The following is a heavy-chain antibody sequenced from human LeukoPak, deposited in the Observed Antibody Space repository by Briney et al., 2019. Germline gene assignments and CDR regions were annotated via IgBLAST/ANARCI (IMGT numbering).Heavy chain of an antibody. D-gene: IGHD3-22*01. CDR2: IRYDGTNK. J-gene: IGHJ4*02. CDR1: GFTVSSNY. CDR3: AKDSAYYYDSSGYYYD. V-gene: IGHV3-30*02. Sequence: GGSLRLSCAASGFTVSSNYMSWVRQAPGKGLEWVAFIRYDGTNKYYADSVKGRFTISRDNSKNTLYLQMNSLRAEDTAMYYCAKDSAYYYDSSGYYYDWGQGTLVTVSS.